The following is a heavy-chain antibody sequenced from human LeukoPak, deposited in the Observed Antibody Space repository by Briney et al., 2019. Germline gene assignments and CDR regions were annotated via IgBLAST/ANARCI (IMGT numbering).Heavy chain of an antibody. J-gene: IGHJ6*02. V-gene: IGHV4-39*01. D-gene: IGHD3-16*01. Sequence: SETLSLTCTVSGGSISSSSYDWGRIRQPPGKGLEWIGSIYYSGSTYYNPSLKSRVTISVDTSKNQFSLKLSSVTAADTAVYYCARLGITLIAYGMDVWGQGTTVTVSS. CDR3: ARLGITLIAYGMDV. CDR1: GGSISSSSYD. CDR2: IYYSGST.